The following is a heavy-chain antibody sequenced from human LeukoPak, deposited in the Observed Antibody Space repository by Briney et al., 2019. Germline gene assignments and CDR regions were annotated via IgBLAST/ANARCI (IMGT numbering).Heavy chain of an antibody. CDR1: GGSISSSSYY. J-gene: IGHJ4*02. V-gene: IGHV4-39*01. CDR3: VSPRGFSYGYFDY. CDR2: IYYSKNT. D-gene: IGHD5-18*01. Sequence: SETLSLTCTVSGGSISSSSYYWIWIRQPPGKGLEWIGSIYYSKNTYYNPSLKSRVTISADTSKNQFSLTLGSVSATDTAVYYCVSPRGFSYGYFDYWGQGTLVTVSS.